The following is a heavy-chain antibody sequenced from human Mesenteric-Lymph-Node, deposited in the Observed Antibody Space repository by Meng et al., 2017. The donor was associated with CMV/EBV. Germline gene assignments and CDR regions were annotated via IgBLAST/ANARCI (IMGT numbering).Heavy chain of an antibody. V-gene: IGHV3-74*01. Sequence: GESLKISCAASGFTFGSHWMHWVRQAPGKGLVWVSRFNSDGSSTTYADSVKGRFTFSRDSAKSTLYLQMNSLRAEDTAVYYCAASGVPAAIFGGAIQHWGQGTLVTVSS. D-gene: IGHD2-2*01. J-gene: IGHJ1*01. CDR3: AASGVPAAIFGGAIQH. CDR2: FNSDGSST. CDR1: GFTFGSHW.